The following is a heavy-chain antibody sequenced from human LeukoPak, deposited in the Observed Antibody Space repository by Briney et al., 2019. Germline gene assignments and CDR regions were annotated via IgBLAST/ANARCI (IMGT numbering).Heavy chain of an antibody. V-gene: IGHV4-59*01. CDR1: GGSISSYY. CDR2: IYYSGYT. D-gene: IGHD1-26*01. Sequence: SETLSLTCTVSGGSISSYYWSWIRQPPGEGLEWIGFIYYSGYTSYNPSLKSRVTISVDTSKNQFSLNLTSVTAADTAVYYCARLGSGSYYDSRGQFDYWGQGTLVTVSS. CDR3: ARLGSGSYYDSRGQFDY. J-gene: IGHJ4*02.